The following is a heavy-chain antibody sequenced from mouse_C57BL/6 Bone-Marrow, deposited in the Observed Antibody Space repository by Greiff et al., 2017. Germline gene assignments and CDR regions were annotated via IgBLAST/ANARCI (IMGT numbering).Heavy chain of an antibody. CDR1: GYSITSGYY. J-gene: IGHJ3*01. Sequence: EVQLQQSGPGLVKPSQSLSLTCSVTGYSITSGYYWNWIRQFPGNKLEWIGYISYDGSNNYNPSLKNRISITRDTSKNQFFLKLNSVTTEDTATYYCASSDGYDGEVAYWGQGTLVTVSA. CDR3: ASSDGYDGEVAY. V-gene: IGHV3-6*01. D-gene: IGHD2-2*01. CDR2: ISYDGSN.